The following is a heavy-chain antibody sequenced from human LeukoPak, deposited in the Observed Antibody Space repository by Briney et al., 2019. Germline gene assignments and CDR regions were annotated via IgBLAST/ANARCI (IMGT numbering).Heavy chain of an antibody. Sequence: ASVNVSCKVSGYTLTELSMHWVRQAPGKGLEWMGGFDPEDGETIYAQKFQGRVTMTEDTSTDTAYMELSSLRSEDTAVYYCRAQNSGYATGFDYWGQGTLVTVSS. CDR2: FDPEDGET. V-gene: IGHV1-24*01. D-gene: IGHD5-12*01. CDR3: RAQNSGYATGFDY. J-gene: IGHJ4*02. CDR1: GYTLTELS.